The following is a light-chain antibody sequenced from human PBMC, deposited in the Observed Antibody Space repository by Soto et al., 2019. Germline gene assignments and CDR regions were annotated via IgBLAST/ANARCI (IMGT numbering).Light chain of an antibody. J-gene: IGLJ7*01. CDR1: SGYSNYK. V-gene: IGLV9-49*01. CDR2: VGTGGIVG. CDR3: SSYAASNNFYFV. Sequence: QSVLTQPPSASASLGASVTLTCTLSSGYSNYKVDWYQQRPGKGPRFVMRVGTGGIVGSKGDGIPDRFSGSKSGNTASLTVSGLQAEDEADYYCSSYAASNNFYFVFGGGTQLTVL.